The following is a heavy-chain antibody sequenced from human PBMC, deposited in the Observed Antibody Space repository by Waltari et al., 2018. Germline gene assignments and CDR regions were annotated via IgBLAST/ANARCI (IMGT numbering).Heavy chain of an antibody. CDR3: AKAHLVAASPADFDY. D-gene: IGHD5-12*01. J-gene: IGHJ4*02. Sequence: EVQLLESGGGLVQPGGSLRLSCAASGFTFSSYAMSWVRQAPGKGLEWVSVIYSGGSTYYADSVKGRFTISRDNSKNTLYLQMNSLRAEDTAVYYCAKAHLVAASPADFDYWGQGTLVTVSS. CDR2: IYSGGST. CDR1: GFTFSSYA. V-gene: IGHV3-23*03.